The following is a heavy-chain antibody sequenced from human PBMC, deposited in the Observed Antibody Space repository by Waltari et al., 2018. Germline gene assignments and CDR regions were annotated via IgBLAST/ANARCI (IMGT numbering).Heavy chain of an antibody. Sequence: QVQLVQSGADVKKPGASVYVSCQAFGYTFTAYYIHWVLQAPGQGLEWMGWISPYSNGVYYAQKFQGRVILTRDTSSSTAYMEITRLTSDDTAVYYCARYPGGHDGDPFDYWGQGTLVTVSS. J-gene: IGHJ4*02. CDR1: GYTFTAYY. V-gene: IGHV1-2*02. D-gene: IGHD7-27*01. CDR2: ISPYSNGV. CDR3: ARYPGGHDGDPFDY.